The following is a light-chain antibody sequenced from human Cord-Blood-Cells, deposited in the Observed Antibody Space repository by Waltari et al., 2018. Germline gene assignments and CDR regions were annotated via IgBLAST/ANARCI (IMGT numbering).Light chain of an antibody. J-gene: IGKJ2*01. Sequence: DIQMTQSPSFLSASVGDRVTITCRASQGISNSLAWYQQKPGKAPKLLLYAASRLESGVPSRCSGSGSGTDYTLTISSLQPEDFATYYCQQYYSTPYTFGQGTKLEIK. V-gene: IGKV1-NL1*01. CDR2: AAS. CDR3: QQYYSTPYT. CDR1: QGISNS.